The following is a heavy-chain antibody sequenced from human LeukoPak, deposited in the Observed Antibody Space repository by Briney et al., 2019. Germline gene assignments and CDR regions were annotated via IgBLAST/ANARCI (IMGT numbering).Heavy chain of an antibody. CDR1: GGSISSYY. Sequence: SETLSLTCTVSGGSISSYYWSWIRQPAGKGLEWIGRIYTSGSTNYNPSLKSRVAMSVDTSKNQFSLKLSSVTAADTAVYYCASSGAYGDYVGYWGQGTLVTVSS. J-gene: IGHJ4*02. D-gene: IGHD4-17*01. CDR3: ASSGAYGDYVGY. V-gene: IGHV4-4*07. CDR2: IYTSGST.